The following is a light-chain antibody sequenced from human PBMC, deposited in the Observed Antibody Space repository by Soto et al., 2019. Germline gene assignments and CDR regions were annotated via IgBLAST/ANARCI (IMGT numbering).Light chain of an antibody. CDR2: EVT. CDR3: CSYTSSGTPV. CDR1: SSDIGGYNY. Sequence: QSVLTQPASASGSPGQSITMSCTGASSDIGGYNYVSWYRQDPGKAPKLIIYEVTNRPSGVSTRFSGSKSGNTASLTISGLQTEDEADYYCCSYTSSGTPVFGGGT. J-gene: IGLJ2*01. V-gene: IGLV2-14*01.